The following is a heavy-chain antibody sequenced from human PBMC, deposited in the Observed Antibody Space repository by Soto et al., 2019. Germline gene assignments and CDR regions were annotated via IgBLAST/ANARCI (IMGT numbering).Heavy chain of an antibody. CDR3: ASPKSYYYDSSGPKGAFDI. J-gene: IGHJ3*02. CDR2: IIPIFGTA. V-gene: IGHV1-69*01. D-gene: IGHD3-22*01. Sequence: QVQLVQSGAEVKKPGSSVKVSCKASGGTFSSYAISWVRQAPGQGLEWMGGIIPIFGTANYAQKFQGRVTITADESTSTAYMELSSLRSEDTAVYYRASPKSYYYDSSGPKGAFDIWGQGTMVTVSS. CDR1: GGTFSSYA.